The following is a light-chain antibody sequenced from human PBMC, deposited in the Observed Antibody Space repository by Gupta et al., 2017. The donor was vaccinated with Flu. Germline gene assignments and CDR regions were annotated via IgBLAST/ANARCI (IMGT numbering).Light chain of an antibody. CDR3: GTWDSSLSAWV. V-gene: IGLV1-51*02. J-gene: IGLJ3*02. Sequence: QSVLTQPPSVSAAPGQKFTISCSGSSSNIENNYVSWYQQLPGTAPKLLIYESNKRPSGIPDRFSGSKSDTSATLGITGLQTGDEADYYCGTWDSSLSAWVFGGGTKLTVL. CDR1: SSNIENNY. CDR2: ESN.